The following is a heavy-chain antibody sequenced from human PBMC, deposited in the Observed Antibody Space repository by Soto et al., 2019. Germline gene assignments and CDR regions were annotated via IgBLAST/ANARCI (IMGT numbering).Heavy chain of an antibody. CDR2: VYYTGST. CDR3: ATGQVYYGSHY. D-gene: IGHD3-10*01. V-gene: IGHV4-59*01. J-gene: IGHJ4*02. Sequence: SETLSLTCTVPSDSISHYYWSWIRQPPGKGLDWIGYVYYTGSTNYNPSLMSRVTISLDTSKNQFSLKLSSVTAADTAVYYCATGQVYYGSHYWGQGTLVTVSS. CDR1: SDSISHYY.